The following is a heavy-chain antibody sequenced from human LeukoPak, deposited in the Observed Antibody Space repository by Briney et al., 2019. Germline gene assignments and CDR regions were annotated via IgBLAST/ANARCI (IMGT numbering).Heavy chain of an antibody. V-gene: IGHV4-28*01. CDR2: IYYSGST. J-gene: IGHJ4*02. D-gene: IGHD3-10*01. CDR1: GYSISSSNW. Sequence: PSDTQSLTCAVSGYSISSSNWWGWIRQPPGKGLEWIGYIYYSGSTYYNPSLKSRVTISVDTSKNQFSLKLSSVTAADTAVYYCARSGDRGVYKYWGQGTLVTVSS. CDR3: ARSGDRGVYKY.